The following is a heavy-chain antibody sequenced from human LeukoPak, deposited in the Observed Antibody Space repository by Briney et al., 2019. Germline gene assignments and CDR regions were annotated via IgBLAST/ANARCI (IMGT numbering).Heavy chain of an antibody. D-gene: IGHD7-27*01. CDR2: IRGSGSGM. CDR1: GFVFSDYS. V-gene: IGHV3-48*04. J-gene: IGHJ4*02. CDR3: ARDDNWGFDY. Sequence: AGGSLRLSCAASGFVFSDYSMKWVRQAPGKGLEWVANIRGSGSGMGYGSYYGDSVKGRITISRDNAKTSLYLQMNSLRADDTAVYYCARDDNWGFDYWGQGALVTVSS.